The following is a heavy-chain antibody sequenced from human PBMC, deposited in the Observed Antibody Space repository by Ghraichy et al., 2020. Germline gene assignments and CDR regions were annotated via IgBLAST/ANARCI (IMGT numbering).Heavy chain of an antibody. J-gene: IGHJ5*02. CDR2: INPNSGGT. CDR3: ARRRGYSSGWSWFDP. CDR1: GYTFTDYY. V-gene: IGHV1-2*02. Sequence: ASVMVSCKASGYTFTDYYLHWVRQAPGQGLEWMGLINPNSGGTHYAQNFQGRVTMTRDTSISTAYMELSRLRYDDTAVYYCARRRGYSSGWSWFDPWGQGTLVSVSS. D-gene: IGHD6-19*01.